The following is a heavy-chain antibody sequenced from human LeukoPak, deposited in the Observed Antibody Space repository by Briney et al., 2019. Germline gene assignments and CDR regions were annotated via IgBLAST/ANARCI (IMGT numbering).Heavy chain of an antibody. CDR1: GGSFSGYY. Sequence: PSETLSLTCAVYGGSFSGYYWSWIRQPPGKGLEWIGEINHSGSTNYNPSLKSRVTISVDTSKNQFSLKLSSVTAADTAVYYCARDRATRTMVRGVIIRINWFDPWGQGTLVTVSS. CDR2: INHSGST. CDR3: ARDRATRTMVRGVIIRINWFDP. J-gene: IGHJ5*02. V-gene: IGHV4-34*01. D-gene: IGHD3-10*01.